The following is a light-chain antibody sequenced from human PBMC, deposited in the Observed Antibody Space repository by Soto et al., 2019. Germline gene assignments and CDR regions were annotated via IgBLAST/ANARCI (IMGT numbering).Light chain of an antibody. CDR2: GAS. V-gene: IGKV3-20*01. J-gene: IGKJ1*01. CDR1: QTISSSS. Sequence: IVLTQSPGTLSLSPGERATLSFRASQTISSSSLAWYQQKGGQAPRLLIYGASSRATGIPDRFSGSGSGTDFTLTISRLEPEDFAVYYCQQYGSSGTFGQGTKVDIK. CDR3: QQYGSSGT.